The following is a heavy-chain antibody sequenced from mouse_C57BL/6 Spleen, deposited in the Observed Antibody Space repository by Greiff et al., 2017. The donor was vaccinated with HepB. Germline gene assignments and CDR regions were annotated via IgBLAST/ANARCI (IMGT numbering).Heavy chain of an antibody. D-gene: IGHD1-1*01. Sequence: VQLKESGPELVKPGASVKISCKASGYSFTDYNMNWVKQSNGKSLEWIGVINPNYGTTSYNQKFKGKATLTVDQSSSTAYMQLNSLTSEDSAVYYCAVGGYGSSHWYFDVWGTGTTVTVSS. V-gene: IGHV1-39*01. CDR1: GYSFTDYN. J-gene: IGHJ1*03. CDR2: INPNYGTT. CDR3: AVGGYGSSHWYFDV.